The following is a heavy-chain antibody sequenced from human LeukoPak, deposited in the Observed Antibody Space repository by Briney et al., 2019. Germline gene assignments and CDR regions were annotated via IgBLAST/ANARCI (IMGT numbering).Heavy chain of an antibody. Sequence: GESLKISCNGSGYSFTTYWIGWVRQMPGKGLEWMGIIYPGDSDTRYSPSFQGQVTISADKSISTAYLQWSSLKASDTAMYYCARLPRAYCSSTSCYSLFNPWGQGALVTVSS. J-gene: IGHJ5*02. CDR1: GYSFTTYW. D-gene: IGHD2-2*01. CDR3: ARLPRAYCSSTSCYSLFNP. CDR2: IYPGDSDT. V-gene: IGHV5-51*01.